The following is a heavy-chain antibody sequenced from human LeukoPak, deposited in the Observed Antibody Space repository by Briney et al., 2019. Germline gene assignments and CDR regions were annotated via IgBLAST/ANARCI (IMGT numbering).Heavy chain of an antibody. J-gene: IGHJ4*02. D-gene: IGHD3/OR15-3a*01. CDR3: ARQTGSGLFILP. CDR2: IYYSGNT. Sequence: PSETLSLTRTVSGYSISSGYYWGWIRQPPGKGLEWIGSIYYSGNTYYNASFKSQVSISIDTSKNRFSLKLTSVTAADTAVYYCARQTGSGLFILPGGQGTLVTVSS. CDR1: GYSISSGYY. V-gene: IGHV4-38-2*02.